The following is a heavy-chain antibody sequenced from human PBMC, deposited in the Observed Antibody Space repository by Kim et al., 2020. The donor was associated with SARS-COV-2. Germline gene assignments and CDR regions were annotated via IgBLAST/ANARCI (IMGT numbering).Heavy chain of an antibody. Sequence: GGSLRLSCAASGFTFSSYAMSWVRQAPGKGLEWVSAISGSGGSTYYADSVKGRFTISRDNSKNTLYLQMNSLRAEDTAVYYCANYGSGSYYMSYDYYGMDVWGQGTTVTVSS. V-gene: IGHV3-23*01. CDR1: GFTFSSYA. CDR3: ANYGSGSYYMSYDYYGMDV. D-gene: IGHD3-10*01. J-gene: IGHJ6*02. CDR2: ISGSGGST.